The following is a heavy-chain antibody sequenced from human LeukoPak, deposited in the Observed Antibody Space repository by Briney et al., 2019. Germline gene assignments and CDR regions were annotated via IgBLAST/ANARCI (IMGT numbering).Heavy chain of an antibody. CDR1: GFTFTNHA. D-gene: IGHD3-22*01. V-gene: IGHV1-3*01. CDR3: ARGAYYYED. CDR2: INAGNGNT. J-gene: IGHJ4*02. Sequence: ASVKVSCKASGFTFTNHALQWVRQAPGQRLEWMGWINAGNGNTKYSQQFQGRVTITRDTSATTTYIELSSLRSEDTAVYYCARGAYYYEDWGQGTLVTVSS.